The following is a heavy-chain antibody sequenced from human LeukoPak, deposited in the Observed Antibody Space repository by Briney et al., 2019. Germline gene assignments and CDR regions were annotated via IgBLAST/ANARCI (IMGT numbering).Heavy chain of an antibody. CDR1: GGSFSGYY. V-gene: IGHV4-34*01. CDR3: AALKRWLQFGISG. CDR2: INHSGST. D-gene: IGHD5-12*01. J-gene: IGHJ4*02. Sequence: SETLSLTCAVYGGSFSGYYWSWIRQPPGKGLEWIGEINHSGSTNYNPSLKSRVTISVDTSKNQFSLKLSSVTAADTAVYYCAALKRWLQFGISGWGQGTLVTVSS.